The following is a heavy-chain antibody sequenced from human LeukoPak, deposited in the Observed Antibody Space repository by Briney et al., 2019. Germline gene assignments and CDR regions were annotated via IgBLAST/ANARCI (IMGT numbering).Heavy chain of an antibody. D-gene: IGHD6-19*01. CDR2: ISPNSGGT. Sequence: ASVKVSCKASGYTFTGYYMHWVRQAPGQGLEWMGWISPNSGGTNYAQKFQGRVTMTRDTSIITAYMELSRLRSDDTAVYYCARVASSGWHEIINWFDPWGQGTLVTVSS. J-gene: IGHJ5*02. V-gene: IGHV1-2*02. CDR3: ARVASSGWHEIINWFDP. CDR1: GYTFTGYY.